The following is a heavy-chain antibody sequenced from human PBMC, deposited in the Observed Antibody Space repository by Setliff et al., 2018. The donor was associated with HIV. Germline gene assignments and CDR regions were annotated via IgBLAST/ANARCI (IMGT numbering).Heavy chain of an antibody. CDR1: GYTLTELS. J-gene: IGHJ4*02. D-gene: IGHD6-6*01. CDR2: FDPKDGNT. Sequence: ASVKVSCKVSGYTLTELSRHWVRQAPGKGLEWMGSFDPKDGNTRYAQKFQGRVTMTEDTSTDTAYMELSSLRSEDTAVYYYVTGSAARPFDYWGQGTLVTVSS. V-gene: IGHV1-24*01. CDR3: VTGSAARPFDY.